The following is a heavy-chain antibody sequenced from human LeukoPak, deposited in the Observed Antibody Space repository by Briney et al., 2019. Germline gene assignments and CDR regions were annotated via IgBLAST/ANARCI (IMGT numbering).Heavy chain of an antibody. CDR1: RFIFSNYA. V-gene: IGHV3-23*01. CDR3: AKSAYYFDY. CDR2: ISGSGGST. J-gene: IGHJ4*02. Sequence: PGGSLRLSCAASRFIFSNYAMSWVRQAPGKGLEWVSGISGSGGSTYYADSVKGRFTISRDNSKNTLYLQMNGLRAEDTAVYYCAKSAYYFDYWGQGTLVTVSS.